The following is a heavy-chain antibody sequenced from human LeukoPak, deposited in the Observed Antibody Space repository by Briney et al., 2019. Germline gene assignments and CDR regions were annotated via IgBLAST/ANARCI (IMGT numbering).Heavy chain of an antibody. Sequence: GGSLRLSCVGSGFTFRSHAMSWVRQASEKGLEFVSGIYENGGTTYYADSVKGWFSISRDNSKNTLYLQMDSLRGEDTAVYYCAKDFRIGYSAHFDYWGQGALVTVSS. J-gene: IGHJ4*02. CDR2: IYENGGTT. D-gene: IGHD2-21*01. CDR1: GFTFRSHA. CDR3: AKDFRIGYSAHFDY. V-gene: IGHV3-23*01.